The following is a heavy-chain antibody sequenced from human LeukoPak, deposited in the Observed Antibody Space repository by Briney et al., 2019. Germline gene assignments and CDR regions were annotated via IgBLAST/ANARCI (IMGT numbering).Heavy chain of an antibody. CDR1: GFTFSDHY. V-gene: IGHV3-11*04. D-gene: IGHD5-18*01. CDR3: ARDSAMGGYYSYYLDV. Sequence: GGSLRLSCATSGFTFSDHYTKWIRQAPGKGLEWVSYISSSGSTIYYADSVNGRFTISRDNATNSLYLQMNSLRAEDTAVYYCARDSAMGGYYSYYLDVWGKGTTVTVSS. J-gene: IGHJ6*03. CDR2: ISSSGSTI.